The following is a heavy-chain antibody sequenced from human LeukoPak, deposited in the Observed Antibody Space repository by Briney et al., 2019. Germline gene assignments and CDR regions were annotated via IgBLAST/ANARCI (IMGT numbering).Heavy chain of an antibody. CDR1: GGSFSGYY. V-gene: IGHV4-34*01. CDR2: INHSGST. D-gene: IGHD3-10*01. Sequence: KPSETLSLTCAVYGGSFSGYYWSWIRQPPGKGLEWIGEINHSGSTNYNPSLKSRVTISVDTSKNQFSLKLSSVTAADTAAYYCARGLVLLWFGEPGTDMDVWGKGTTVTVSS. CDR3: ARGLVLLWFGEPGTDMDV. J-gene: IGHJ6*03.